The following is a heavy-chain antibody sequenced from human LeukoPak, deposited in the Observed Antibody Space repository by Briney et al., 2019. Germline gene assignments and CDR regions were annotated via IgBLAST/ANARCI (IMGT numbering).Heavy chain of an antibody. CDR2: INSDGSST. V-gene: IGHV3-74*01. CDR3: ARSEVRRWFDP. J-gene: IGHJ5*02. D-gene: IGHD2-21*01. Sequence: GGSLRLSCAASGFTFSNYWMRWVRQAPGKGLVWVSRINSDGSSTSYADSVKGRFTISRDNAKNTLYLQMNSLRAEDTAVYYCARSEVRRWFDPWGQGTLVTVSS. CDR1: GFTFSNYW.